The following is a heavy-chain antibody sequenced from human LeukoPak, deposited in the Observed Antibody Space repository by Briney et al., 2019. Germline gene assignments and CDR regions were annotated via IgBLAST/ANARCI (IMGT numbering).Heavy chain of an antibody. CDR1: GGSISSYY. CDR2: IYHSGST. D-gene: IGHD3-10*01. CDR3: ARAGWFGEFYFDY. V-gene: IGHV4-59*12. J-gene: IGHJ4*02. Sequence: SETLSLTCTVSGGSISSYYWSWIRQPPGKGLEWIGYIYHSGSTYYNPSLKSRVTISVDRSKNQFSLKLSSVTAADTAVYYCARAGWFGEFYFDYWGQGTLVTVSS.